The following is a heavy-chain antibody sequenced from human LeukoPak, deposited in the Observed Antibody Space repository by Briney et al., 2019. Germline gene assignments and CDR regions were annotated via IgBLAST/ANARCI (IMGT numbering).Heavy chain of an antibody. V-gene: IGHV3-7*05. CDR2: IHQDAGEK. CDR1: GFIFSDSW. Sequence: PGGSLRLSCAASGFIFSDSWMTWVRQSPGKGLQWVASIHQDAGEKQYVDSVRGRFTISRDNAKNSLYLQMNSLRVEDTAMYCCTTSKDHYSHHWGQGTLVTVSS. CDR3: TTSKDHYSHH. J-gene: IGHJ4*02.